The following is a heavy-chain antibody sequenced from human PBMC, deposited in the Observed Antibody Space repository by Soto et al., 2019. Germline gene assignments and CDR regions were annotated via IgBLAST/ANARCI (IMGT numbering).Heavy chain of an antibody. CDR1: GFTFSSYS. Sequence: EVQLVESGGGLVQPGGSLRLSCAASGFTFSSYSMNWVRQAPGKGLEWVSYISSSSSTIYYADSVKGRFTISRDNAKNSLYLQMNSLRAEDTAVYYCARDHRLDDILTGYLFDYWGQGTLVTVSS. J-gene: IGHJ4*02. V-gene: IGHV3-48*01. CDR3: ARDHRLDDILTGYLFDY. D-gene: IGHD3-9*01. CDR2: ISSSSSTI.